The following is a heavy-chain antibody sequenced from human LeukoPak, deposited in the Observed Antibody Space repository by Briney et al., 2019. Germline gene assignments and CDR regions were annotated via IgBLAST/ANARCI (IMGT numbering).Heavy chain of an antibody. V-gene: IGHV1-69*01. CDR3: ARGGVGATTGFVY. CDR1: GGTFSSYA. J-gene: IGHJ4*02. Sequence: SVKVSCKTSGGTFSSYAISWVRQAPGQGLEWMGGIIPIFGTANYAQKFQGRVTITADESTSTAYMELSSLRSEDTAVYYCARGGVGATTGFVYWGQGTLVTVSS. D-gene: IGHD1-26*01. CDR2: IIPIFGTA.